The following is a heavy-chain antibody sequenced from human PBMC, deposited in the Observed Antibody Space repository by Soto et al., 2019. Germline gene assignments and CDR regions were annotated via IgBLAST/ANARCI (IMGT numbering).Heavy chain of an antibody. CDR1: GFTFTDYV. CDR3: ASPPYRNDVVLYDAFVI. D-gene: IGHD1-1*01. V-gene: IGHV3-11*03. CDR2: TSSSSSYR. J-gene: IGHJ3*02. Sequence: PGGSLRLSCAASGFTFTDYVMTWIRQAPGEGMEWLSYTSSSSSYRDYSDSLKGRFTISRDNVKNSLYLQMNSLSAEDTAVYSCASPPYRNDVVLYDAFVIWAQGTMVTVSS.